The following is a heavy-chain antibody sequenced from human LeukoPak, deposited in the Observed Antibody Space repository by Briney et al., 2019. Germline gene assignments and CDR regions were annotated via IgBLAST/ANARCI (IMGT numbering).Heavy chain of an antibody. J-gene: IGHJ4*02. Sequence: GGSLRLSCVASGYTFSSHGMNWVRQAPGKGLEWVAVIWYDGSKKCYADSVKGRFTISRDDSKNMLYLQVNSLRAEDTAVYYCARDLGNWNEGRVELDHWGQGTLVTVSS. V-gene: IGHV3-33*01. CDR1: GYTFSSHG. CDR2: IWYDGSKK. D-gene: IGHD1-1*01. CDR3: ARDLGNWNEGRVELDH.